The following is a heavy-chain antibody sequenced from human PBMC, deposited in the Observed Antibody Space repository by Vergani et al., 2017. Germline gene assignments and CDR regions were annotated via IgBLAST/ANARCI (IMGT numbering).Heavy chain of an antibody. D-gene: IGHD3-3*01. CDR1: GFTFSSYG. CDR2: IWYDGGNK. Sequence: QVQLVESRGGVVQPGRSLRLSCAASGFTFSSYGMHWVRQAPGKGLEWVAIIWYDGGNKYYADSVKGRFTISRDKSKNTLYLQMNSLRAEDTAVYYCARDRLKYYDFWSGYSGGYFDYWGPGTLVSVSS. V-gene: IGHV3-33*01. J-gene: IGHJ4*02. CDR3: ARDRLKYYDFWSGYSGGYFDY.